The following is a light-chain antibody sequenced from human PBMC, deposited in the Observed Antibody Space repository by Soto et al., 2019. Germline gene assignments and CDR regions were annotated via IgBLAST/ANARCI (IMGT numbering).Light chain of an antibody. CDR3: SSYTSSSTLD. CDR1: SSDVGGYNF. J-gene: IGLJ1*01. CDR2: DVT. V-gene: IGLV2-14*01. Sequence: QSVLTQPASVSGTPGQSITIACTGTSSDVGGYNFVSWYQQHPGKAPKLMIYDVTIRPSGVSSRFSGSKSGNTASLTISGLQAEDETDYYCSSYTSSSTLDFGTGTKVTVL.